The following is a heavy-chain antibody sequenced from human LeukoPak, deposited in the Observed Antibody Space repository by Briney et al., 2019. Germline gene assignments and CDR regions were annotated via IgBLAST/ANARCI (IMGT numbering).Heavy chain of an antibody. V-gene: IGHV3-21*01. Sequence: PGVSLRLSCVASGLTFSTYNMNWVRQAPGKGLEWVSFISSRSNHMYYGDSVKGRFTTSRDNAKKSLYLQMNSLTVEDTAVYYCAFEPPPDIVVVPTARQERSHNDYWGQGTLVTVSS. J-gene: IGHJ4*02. CDR3: AFEPPPDIVVVPTARQERSHNDY. CDR1: GLTFSTYN. D-gene: IGHD2-2*01. CDR2: ISSRSNHM.